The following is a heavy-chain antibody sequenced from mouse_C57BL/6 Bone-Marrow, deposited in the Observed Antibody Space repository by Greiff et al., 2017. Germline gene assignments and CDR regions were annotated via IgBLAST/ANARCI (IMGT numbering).Heavy chain of an antibody. J-gene: IGHJ1*03. CDR1: GYTFTSYG. Sequence: VQLQQSGAELARPGASVKLSCKASGYTFTSYGISWVKQRTGQGLEWIGEIYPRSGNTYYNEKFKGKATLTADKSSSTAYMELHSLTSEDSAVYFCAREGYYDYGYFDVWGTGTTVTVSS. V-gene: IGHV1-81*01. CDR3: AREGYYDYGYFDV. CDR2: IYPRSGNT. D-gene: IGHD2-4*01.